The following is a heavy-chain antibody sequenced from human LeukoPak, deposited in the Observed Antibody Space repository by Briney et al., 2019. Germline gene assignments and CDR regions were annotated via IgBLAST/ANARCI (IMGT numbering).Heavy chain of an antibody. D-gene: IGHD6-19*01. CDR2: IYHSGRST. Sequence: SETLSLTCTVSGGSISGSYYYWGWIRQPPGKGLEWIGTIYHSGRSTFYNPSLKSRVAMSVDTSKNHFSLKLTSVTAADTAVYYCAIQRLDGTDVWGQGITVTVSS. CDR3: AIQRLDGTDV. V-gene: IGHV4-39*01. CDR1: GGSISGSYYY. J-gene: IGHJ6*02.